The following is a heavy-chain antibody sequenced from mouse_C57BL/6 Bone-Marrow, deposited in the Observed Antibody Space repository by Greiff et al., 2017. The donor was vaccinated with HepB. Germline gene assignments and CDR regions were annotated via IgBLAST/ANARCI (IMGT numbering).Heavy chain of an antibody. CDR2: FNPGSGGT. CDR1: GYAFTNYL. V-gene: IGHV1-54*01. J-gene: IGHJ2*01. CDR3: ARSPLYFDY. Sequence: QVQLKQSGAELVRPGTSVKVSCKASGYAFTNYLIEWVKQRPGQGLEWIGVFNPGSGGTNYNEKFKGKATLTADKSSSTAYMQLSSLTSEDSAVYFCARSPLYFDYWGQGTTLTVSS.